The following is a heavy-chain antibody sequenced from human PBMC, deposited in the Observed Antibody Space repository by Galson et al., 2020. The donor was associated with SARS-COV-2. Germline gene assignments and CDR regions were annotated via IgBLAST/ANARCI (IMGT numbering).Heavy chain of an antibody. J-gene: IGHJ6*02. V-gene: IGHV4-34*01. CDR3: ARGLMIGGSFYDMDV. CDR1: GGSFSNIY. Sequence: SQTLSLTCAVYGGSFSNIYWTCIRQPPEKGLEWIGEINHTGGTNYNPSLKSRVTISVDTSKNQFSLRVRSVTAADTAVYYCARGLMIGGSFYDMDVWGLGTTVTISS. CDR2: INHTGGT. D-gene: IGHD3-22*01.